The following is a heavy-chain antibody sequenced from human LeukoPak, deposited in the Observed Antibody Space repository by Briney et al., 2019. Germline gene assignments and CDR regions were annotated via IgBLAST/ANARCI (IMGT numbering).Heavy chain of an antibody. D-gene: IGHD3-10*01. V-gene: IGHV1-24*01. CDR3: ARDYYYGSGKGFGY. J-gene: IGHJ4*02. CDR1: GYTLTELS. Sequence: ASVKVSCKVSGYTLTELSMHWVRQAPGKGLEWMGGFDPEDGETIYAQKFQGRVTMTRDTSISTAYMELSRLRSDDTAVYYCARDYYYGSGKGFGYWGQGTLVTVSS. CDR2: FDPEDGET.